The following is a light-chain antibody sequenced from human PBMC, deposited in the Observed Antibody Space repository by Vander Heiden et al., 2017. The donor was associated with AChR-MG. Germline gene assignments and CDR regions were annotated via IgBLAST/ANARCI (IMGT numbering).Light chain of an antibody. CDR2: GAS. V-gene: IGKV3-20*01. Sequence: EIVLTQSPGTLSLSPGERATLSCRASQSVSRSSLAWYQQKPGQAPRLLIYGASTRAAGIPDRFGGSGSGTDFTLTISRLDPEDFAVYYCQQYGSSFTFGPGTKVDIK. CDR3: QQYGSSFT. CDR1: QSVSRSS. J-gene: IGKJ3*01.